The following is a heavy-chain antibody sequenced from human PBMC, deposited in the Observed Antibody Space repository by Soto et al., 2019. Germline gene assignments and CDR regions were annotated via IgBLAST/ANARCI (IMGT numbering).Heavy chain of an antibody. V-gene: IGHV1-46*01. CDR2: INPHGGST. CDR1: GDTFTSCY. Sequence: GASVKVSCKAPGDTFTSCYLNCVRQAPGQGLEWMGVINPHGGSTKYAQKFQGRITMTRDTSRSTVYMELSSLRSDDTAIYYCARSSGGNFGIIIEGSNWFDPWGQGTLVTVSS. J-gene: IGHJ5*02. CDR3: ARSSGGNFGIIIEGSNWFDP. D-gene: IGHD3-3*01.